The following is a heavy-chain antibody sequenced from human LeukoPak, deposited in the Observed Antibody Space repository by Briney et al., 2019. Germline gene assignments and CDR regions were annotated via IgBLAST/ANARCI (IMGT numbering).Heavy chain of an antibody. Sequence: SETLSLTCAVSGGSISSGGYSWSWIRQPPGKGLEWIGYIYHSGSTYYNPSLKSRVTISVDRSKNQFPLKLSSVTAADTAVYYCARGEQLYAFDIWGQGTMVTVSS. CDR1: GGSISSGGYS. D-gene: IGHD5-18*01. V-gene: IGHV4-30-2*01. CDR3: ARGEQLYAFDI. CDR2: IYHSGST. J-gene: IGHJ3*02.